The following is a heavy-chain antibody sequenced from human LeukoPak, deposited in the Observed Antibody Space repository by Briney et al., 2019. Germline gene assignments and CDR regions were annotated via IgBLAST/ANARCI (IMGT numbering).Heavy chain of an antibody. CDR3: ARHPPHPTYYDFWSGFYYGMDV. J-gene: IGHJ6*02. Sequence: SETLSLTCTVSGGSLSSYYWSWIRQPPGKGLEWIGYIYYSGSTNYNPSLKSRVTISVDTSKNQFSLKLSSVTAADTAVYYCARHPPHPTYYDFWSGFYYGMDVWGQGTTVTVSS. D-gene: IGHD3-3*01. V-gene: IGHV4-59*08. CDR1: GGSLSSYY. CDR2: IYYSGST.